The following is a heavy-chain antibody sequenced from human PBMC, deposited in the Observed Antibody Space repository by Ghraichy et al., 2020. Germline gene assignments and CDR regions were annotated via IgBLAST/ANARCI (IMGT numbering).Heavy chain of an antibody. CDR1: GFTFGDYY. J-gene: IGHJ3*02. D-gene: IGHD2-15*01. CDR2: ISGGGSFI. V-gene: IGHV3-11*06. Sequence: GGSLRLSCVASGFTFGDYYMSWIRQAPGKGLEWVSSISGGGSFIIYSDSVKDRFTISRDNTKNLLYLQLTSLRVEDTAVYYCARDPKKFCSGATCYSSSAFDIWGRGTMVTVSS. CDR3: ARDPKKFCSGATCYSSSAFDI.